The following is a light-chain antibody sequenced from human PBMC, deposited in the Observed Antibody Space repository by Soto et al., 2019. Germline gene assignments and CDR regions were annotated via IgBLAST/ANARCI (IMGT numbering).Light chain of an antibody. CDR1: SSDVGGYNY. V-gene: IGLV2-8*01. CDR3: SSYAGSVL. Sequence: QSVLTQPPSASGSPGQSVTISCTGTSSDVGGYNYVSWYQQHPGKAPKVMICEVSERPSGVPDRFSGSESGNTASLTVSGLQAEDEPDYYCSSYAGSVLFGGGTKLTVL. CDR2: EVS. J-gene: IGLJ2*01.